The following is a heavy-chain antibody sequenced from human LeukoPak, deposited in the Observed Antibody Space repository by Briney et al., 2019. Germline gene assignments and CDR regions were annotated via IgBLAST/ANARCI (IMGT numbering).Heavy chain of an antibody. Sequence: ASVKVSCKXSGYTFTSYDINWVRQATGQGLEWMGWMNPNSGNTGYAQKFQGRVTMTRNTSISTAYMELSSLRSEDTAVYYCARAPLSGSGPGGGRDYWGQGTLVTVSS. D-gene: IGHD3-10*01. CDR3: ARAPLSGSGPGGGRDY. V-gene: IGHV1-8*01. J-gene: IGHJ4*02. CDR2: MNPNSGNT. CDR1: GYTFTSYD.